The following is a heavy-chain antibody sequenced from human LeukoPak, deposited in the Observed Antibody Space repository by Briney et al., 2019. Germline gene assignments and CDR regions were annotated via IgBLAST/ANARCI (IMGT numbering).Heavy chain of an antibody. CDR2: MNPNSGNT. J-gene: IGHJ5*02. CDR3: APSPYATSSVYNWFDP. Sequence: GASVKVSCKASGYTFTSYDINWVRQATGQGLEWMGWMNPNSGNTGYAQKFQGRVTITRNTSISTAYMELSSLRSEDTAVYYCAPSPYATSSVYNWFDPWGQGTLVTVSS. D-gene: IGHD2-2*01. CDR1: GYTFTSYD. V-gene: IGHV1-8*03.